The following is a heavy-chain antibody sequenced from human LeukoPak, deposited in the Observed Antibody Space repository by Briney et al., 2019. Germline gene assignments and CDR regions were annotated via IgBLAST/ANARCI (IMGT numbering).Heavy chain of an antibody. CDR1: GFTFGSFG. CDR3: ARGGGWLHY. CDR2: IWYDGSNK. Sequence: PGGSLRLSCAASGFTFGSFGMHWVRQAPGKGLEWVAVIWYDGSNKYYADSVKGRFTTSRDNSKNTLYLQMNSLRVEDTAVYYCARGGGWLHYWGQGTLVTVSS. V-gene: IGHV3-33*01. J-gene: IGHJ4*02. D-gene: IGHD6-19*01.